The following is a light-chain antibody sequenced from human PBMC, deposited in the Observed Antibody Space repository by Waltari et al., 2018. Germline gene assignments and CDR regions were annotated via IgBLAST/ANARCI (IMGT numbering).Light chain of an antibody. J-gene: IGKJ4*01. Sequence: EIVMTQTPATLSVSPGESATLSCRPSQRVSSNFAWYQQQPGQASRLLIYVASTRATGIPARFSGSGSGTEFTLTISSMQSEDFAVYYCQQYNNWPPELTFGGGTKVEIK. V-gene: IGKV3-15*01. CDR1: QRVSSN. CDR2: VAS. CDR3: QQYNNWPPELT.